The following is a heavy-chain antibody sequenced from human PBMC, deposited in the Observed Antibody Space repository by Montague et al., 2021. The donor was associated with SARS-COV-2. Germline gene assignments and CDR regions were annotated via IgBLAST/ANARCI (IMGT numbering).Heavy chain of an antibody. J-gene: IGHJ4*02. V-gene: IGHV2-70*01. D-gene: IGHD3-9*01. CDR1: GFSLSTSGMC. Sequence: PALVKPTQTLTLPCTFSGFSLSTSGMCVSWIRQPPGKALEWLALIDWDXDKCYSTSLKTRLTISKDTSKNQVVLTMTNMDPVDTATYYCARSHYDILTGYYTVFDYWGQGTLVTVSS. CDR3: ARSHYDILTGYYTVFDY. CDR2: IDWDXDK.